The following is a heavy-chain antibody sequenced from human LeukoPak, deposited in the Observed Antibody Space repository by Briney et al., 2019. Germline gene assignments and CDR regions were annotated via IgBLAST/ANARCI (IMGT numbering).Heavy chain of an antibody. V-gene: IGHV1-69*13. CDR1: GGTFSSYG. J-gene: IGHJ6*02. Sequence: ASVKVSCKASGGTFSSYGISWVRQAPGQGLEWMGGIIPIFGTANYAQKFQGRVTITADESTSTAYMELSSQRSEDTAVYYCARLDEYSSSSRYYGMDVWGQGTTVTVSS. D-gene: IGHD6-6*01. CDR2: IIPIFGTA. CDR3: ARLDEYSSSSRYYGMDV.